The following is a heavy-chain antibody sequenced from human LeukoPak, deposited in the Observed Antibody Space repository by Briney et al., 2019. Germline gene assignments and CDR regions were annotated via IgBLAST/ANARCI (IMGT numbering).Heavy chain of an antibody. D-gene: IGHD2-2*01. CDR3: ARGLEYQLLSSYYYYYYGMDV. J-gene: IGHJ6*02. CDR2: ISAYNGNT. Sequence: ASVKVSCKASGYTFTSYGISWVRQVPGQGLEWMGWISAYNGNTNYAQKLQGRVTMTTDTSTSTAYMELRSLRSDDTAVYYCARGLEYQLLSSYYYYYYGMDVWGQGTTVTVSS. V-gene: IGHV1-18*01. CDR1: GYTFTSYG.